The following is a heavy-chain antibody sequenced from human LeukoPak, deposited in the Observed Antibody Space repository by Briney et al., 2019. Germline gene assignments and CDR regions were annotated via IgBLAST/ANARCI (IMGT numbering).Heavy chain of an antibody. Sequence: PSETLSPTRALYGGSSSGQYWSWIRQPPGKGREWIGEINHSGSTNYTPHLKRRVTRSADTTKNQSDRRLSCVTAADTAVYYCGRAEDEFDIWGQGTMVTVSS. J-gene: IGHJ3*02. CDR1: GGSSSGQY. CDR2: INHSGST. D-gene: IGHD5-24*01. V-gene: IGHV4-34*01. CDR3: GRAEDEFDI.